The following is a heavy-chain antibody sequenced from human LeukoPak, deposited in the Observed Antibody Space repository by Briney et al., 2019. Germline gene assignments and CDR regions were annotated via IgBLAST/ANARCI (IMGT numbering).Heavy chain of an antibody. J-gene: IGHJ3*02. V-gene: IGHV4-59*08. CDR1: GGSISSYY. Sequence: SETLSLTCTVSGGSISSYYWSWIRQPPGKGLEWIGYIYYSGSTNYNPSLKSRVTISVDTSKNQFSLKLSSVTAADTAVYYCGSYNWNDSDAFDIWGQGTMVTVSS. CDR2: IYYSGST. D-gene: IGHD1-20*01. CDR3: GSYNWNDSDAFDI.